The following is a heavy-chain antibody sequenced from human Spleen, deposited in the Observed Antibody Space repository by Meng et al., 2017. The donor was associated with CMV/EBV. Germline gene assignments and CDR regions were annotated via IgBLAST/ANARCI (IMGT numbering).Heavy chain of an antibody. J-gene: IGHJ4*02. CDR1: FSSYA. CDR2: IIPIFGTA. D-gene: IGHD3-10*01. Sequence: FSSYAISWVRQAPGQGLEWMGGIIPIFGTANYAQKFQGRVTITTDESTSTAYMELSSLRSEDTAVYYCARDLMALAHYGSGSYGVLGYWGQGTLVTVSS. V-gene: IGHV1-69*05. CDR3: ARDLMALAHYGSGSYGVLGY.